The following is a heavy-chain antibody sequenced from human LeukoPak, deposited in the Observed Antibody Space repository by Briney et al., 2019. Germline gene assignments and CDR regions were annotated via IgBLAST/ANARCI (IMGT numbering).Heavy chain of an antibody. D-gene: IGHD3-10*01. Sequence: PGGSLRLSCAASGFTFSSYGMHWVQQAPGKGLEWVAVISYDGSNKYYADSVKGRFTISRDNSKNTLYLQMNSLRAEDTAVYYCAKDQYYYGSGSQIDYWGQGTLVTVSS. CDR1: GFTFSSYG. V-gene: IGHV3-30*18. J-gene: IGHJ4*02. CDR2: ISYDGSNK. CDR3: AKDQYYYGSGSQIDY.